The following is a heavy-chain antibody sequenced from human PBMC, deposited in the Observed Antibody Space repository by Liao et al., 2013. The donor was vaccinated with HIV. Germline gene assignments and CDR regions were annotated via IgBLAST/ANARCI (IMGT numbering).Heavy chain of an antibody. V-gene: IGHV4-59*08. CDR1: GGSFRTYY. CDR3: ARGRGSPRWFDP. D-gene: IGHD1-26*01. Sequence: QVQLQESGPGLVKPSETLSLTCTVSGGSFRTYYWSWIRQPPGKGLEWIGYIYYSGSTFYNPSLKSRLTMSVDTSKNQFSLKLSSVTAADTAVYYCARGRGSPRWFDPWGQGALVTVSS. CDR2: IYYSGST. J-gene: IGHJ5*02.